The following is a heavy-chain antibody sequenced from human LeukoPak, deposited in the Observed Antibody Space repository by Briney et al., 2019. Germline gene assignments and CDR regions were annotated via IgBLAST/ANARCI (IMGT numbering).Heavy chain of an antibody. CDR2: ISGSGRTI. D-gene: IGHD2-21*01. V-gene: IGHV3-48*03. CDR3: VRDAVMSPEVLLTAWDYFDC. CDR1: GFTFSSYE. J-gene: IGHJ4*02. Sequence: GGALRLSCAASGFTFSSYEMNWVRQAPGKGLEGVSYISGSGRTIDYADSVKCPFTISRDNTKTSVYLQMNSLRAEDTAIYFCVRDAVMSPEVLLTAWDYFDCWGQGTLVTVSS.